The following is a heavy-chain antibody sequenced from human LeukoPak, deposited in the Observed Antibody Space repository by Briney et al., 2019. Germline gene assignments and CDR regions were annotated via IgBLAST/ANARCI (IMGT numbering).Heavy chain of an antibody. CDR2: IYHSGST. V-gene: IGHV4-4*02. D-gene: IGHD3-10*01. CDR1: GGSISSSNW. CDR3: ARDLTVDYGSGTYYYYYYGMDV. Sequence: PSETLSLTCAVSGGSISSSNWWSWVRQPPGKGLEWIGEIYHSGSTNYNPSLKSRVTISVDKSKNQFSLKLSSVTAADTAVYYCARDLTVDYGSGTYYYYYYGMDVWGQGTTVTVSS. J-gene: IGHJ6*02.